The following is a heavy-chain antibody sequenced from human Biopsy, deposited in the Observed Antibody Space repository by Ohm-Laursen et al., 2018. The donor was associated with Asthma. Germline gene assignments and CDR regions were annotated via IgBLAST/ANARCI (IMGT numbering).Heavy chain of an antibody. CDR3: AKREWELLEANFDY. D-gene: IGHD1-26*01. J-gene: IGHJ4*02. Sequence: SLRLSCAASGFTFDDYAMHWVRQAPGKGLEWVSGISWNSGSIGYADSVRGRFTISRDNAKNSLYLQMNSLRAEDTALYYCAKREWELLEANFDYWGQGTLVTVSS. CDR2: ISWNSGSI. V-gene: IGHV3-9*01. CDR1: GFTFDDYA.